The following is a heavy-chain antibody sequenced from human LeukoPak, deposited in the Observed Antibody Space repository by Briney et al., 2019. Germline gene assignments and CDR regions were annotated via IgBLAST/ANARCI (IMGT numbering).Heavy chain of an antibody. J-gene: IGHJ6*03. CDR1: GGSFSGYY. CDR2: INHSGST. CDR3: ARYGNPYYYYYMDV. D-gene: IGHD4-23*01. V-gene: IGHV4-34*01. Sequence: SETLSLTCAVYGGSFSGYYWSWIRQPPGKGLEWIGEINHSGSTNYNPSLKSRVTISVDTSKNQFSLKLSSVTAADTAVYYCARYGNPYYYYYMDVWGKGTTVTISS.